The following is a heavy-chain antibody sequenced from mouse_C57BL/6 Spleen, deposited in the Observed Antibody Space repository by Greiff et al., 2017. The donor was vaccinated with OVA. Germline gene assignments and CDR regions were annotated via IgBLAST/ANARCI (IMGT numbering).Heavy chain of an antibody. V-gene: IGHV1-52*01. CDR2: IDPSDSDT. J-gene: IGHJ3*01. CDR3: ASDPY. CDR1: GYTFTSYW. Sequence: QVQLQQPGAELVRPGSSVKLSCKASGYTFTSYWMHWVKQRPIQGLEWIGNIDPSDSDTHYNQKFKDKATLTVDKSSSTAYMQLSSLTSEGSAVYYCASDPYWGQGTLVTVSA.